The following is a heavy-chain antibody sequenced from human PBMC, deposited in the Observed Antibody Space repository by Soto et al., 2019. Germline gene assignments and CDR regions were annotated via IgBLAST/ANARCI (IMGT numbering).Heavy chain of an antibody. V-gene: IGHV6-1*01. CDR1: GDSVSTNSAA. D-gene: IGHD6-19*01. J-gene: IGHJ5*02. CDR2: TYCRSKCYN. CDR3: AREPFTWDPRGGLFQSNSGWYGWFDP. Sequence: SQTLSLTCAISGDSVSTNSAAWNWIRQSPSRGLEWLGRTYCRSKCYNDYAVSVKNRITINPDTSKNQFSLQLNSVTPEDTAVYYCAREPFTWDPRGGLFQSNSGWYGWFDPWGQGTLVTVSS.